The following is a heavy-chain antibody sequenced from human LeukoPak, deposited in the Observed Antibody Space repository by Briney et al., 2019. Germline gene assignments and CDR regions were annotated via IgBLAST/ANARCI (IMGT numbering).Heavy chain of an antibody. CDR3: ARSRGTYYGVDV. Sequence: GGSLRLSCAASGFTVSSYDMSWVRQAPGKGLEWVSVIYTGGGTYYADSVKGRFTISRDNSKNTQYLQMNSLRVEDTAVYYCARSRGTYYGVDVWGQGTTVTVSS. CDR1: GFTVSSYD. V-gene: IGHV3-66*01. J-gene: IGHJ6*02. CDR2: IYTGGGT.